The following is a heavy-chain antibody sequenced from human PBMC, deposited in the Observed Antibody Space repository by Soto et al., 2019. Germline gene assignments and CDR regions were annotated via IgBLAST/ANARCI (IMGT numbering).Heavy chain of an antibody. J-gene: IGHJ4*02. Sequence: SETLSLTCTVSGGSLSSGSFFWGWIRQPPGKGLEWIGHIYFTGTSSYSPSLKSRVTMFVDTSKNQFSLKLSSVTAADTAVYFCNYDSAFWGQGILVTVSS. D-gene: IGHD3-22*01. CDR2: IYFTGTS. CDR3: NYDSAF. CDR1: GGSLSSGSFF. V-gene: IGHV4-39*01.